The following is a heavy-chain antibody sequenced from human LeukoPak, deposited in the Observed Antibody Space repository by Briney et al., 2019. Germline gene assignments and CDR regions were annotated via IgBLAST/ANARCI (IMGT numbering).Heavy chain of an antibody. CDR3: ARDDINMVRANDY. V-gene: IGHV3-21*01. Sequence: PGGSLRLSCAASGFTFSSYSMNWVRQAPGKGLEWVSSISSSSYIYYADSVKGRFTISRDNAKNSLYLQMNSLRAEDTAVYYCARDDINMVRANDYWGQGTLVTVSS. CDR2: ISSSSYI. CDR1: GFTFSSYS. D-gene: IGHD3-10*01. J-gene: IGHJ4*02.